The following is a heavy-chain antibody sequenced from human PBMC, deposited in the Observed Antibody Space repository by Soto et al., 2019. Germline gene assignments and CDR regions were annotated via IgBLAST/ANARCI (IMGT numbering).Heavy chain of an antibody. CDR2: IIPILGIA. D-gene: IGHD4-17*01. Sequence: GASVKVSCKASGGTFSSYTISWVRQAPGQGLEWMGRIIPILGIANYAQKFQGRVTITADKSTSTAYMELSSLRSEDTAVYYCARPPTTVTTYFDYWGQGTLVTVSS. CDR3: ARPPTTVTTYFDY. J-gene: IGHJ4*02. CDR1: GGTFSSYT. V-gene: IGHV1-69*02.